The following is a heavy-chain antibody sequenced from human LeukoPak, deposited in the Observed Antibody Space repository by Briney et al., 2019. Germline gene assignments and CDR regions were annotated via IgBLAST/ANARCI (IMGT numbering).Heavy chain of an antibody. D-gene: IGHD6-13*01. CDR3: ARDEGSSWYPLYYYYMDV. Sequence: GGSLRLSCAVSGFIFDDYAMHWVRQAPGKGLEWVSVIYAGGGTYYADSVKDRFTISRDNSKNTLYLQMNSLRAEDTAVYYCARDEGSSWYPLYYYYMDVWGKGTTVTVSS. V-gene: IGHV3-66*01. J-gene: IGHJ6*03. CDR1: GFIFDDYA. CDR2: IYAGGGT.